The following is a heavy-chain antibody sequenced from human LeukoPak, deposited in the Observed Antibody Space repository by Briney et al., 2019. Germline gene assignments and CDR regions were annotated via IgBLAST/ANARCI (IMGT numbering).Heavy chain of an antibody. J-gene: IGHJ4*02. V-gene: IGHV3-48*01. CDR1: GFTFSGYI. Sequence: GGSLRLSCAASGFTFSGYITNWVRQAPGKGLEWVSFIGTSGNTKYYADSVKGRFTVSRDNAKNSLYLQMNSLRAEDTAVYYCARDQWLDYWGQGTLVTVSS. CDR3: ARDQWLDY. CDR2: IGTSGNTK. D-gene: IGHD6-19*01.